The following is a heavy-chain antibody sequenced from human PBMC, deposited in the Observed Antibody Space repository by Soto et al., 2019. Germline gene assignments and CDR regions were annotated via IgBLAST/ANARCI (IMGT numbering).Heavy chain of an antibody. CDR1: GASVSTGVYY. CDR3: AGAVSDFDVRSYRTSSFDQ. J-gene: IGHJ4*02. D-gene: IGHD3-10*02. CDR2: IDNSGST. V-gene: IGHV4-31*03. Sequence: SETLSLTCTVSGASVSTGVYYWTWIRQHPGRGLEWIGYIDNSGSTCYNPSLTGRVDISVDTSKNQFSLNLQSLTAADTAFYYCAGAVSDFDVRSYRTSSFDQWGQGLLVTVSS.